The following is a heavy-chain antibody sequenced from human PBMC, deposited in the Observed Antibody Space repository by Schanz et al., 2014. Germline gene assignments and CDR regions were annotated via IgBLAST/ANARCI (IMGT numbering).Heavy chain of an antibody. CDR2: INPNTGGT. Sequence: QVQLVQSGAEVKKPGASVKVSCKASGYTFTRYYIHWVRQAPGQGLEWMGWINPNTGGTNFAQKLQVWVTMTRDTSSSTAYMEVSRLKSDDTAVYYCARLSVAGRPHVSYWYFDLWGRGTLVTVSS. V-gene: IGHV1-2*04. CDR3: ARLSVAGRPHVSYWYFDL. CDR1: GYTFTRYY. D-gene: IGHD6-19*01. J-gene: IGHJ2*01.